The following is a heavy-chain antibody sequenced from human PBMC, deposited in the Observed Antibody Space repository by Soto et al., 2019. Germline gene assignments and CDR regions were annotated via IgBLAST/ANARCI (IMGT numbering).Heavy chain of an antibody. CDR1: GYTFTGYY. D-gene: IGHD1-26*01. Sequence: ASVKVSCKSSGYTFTGYYMHWVRQAPGQGLEWMGWINPNSGGTNYAQKFQGWVTMTRDTSISTAYMELSRLRSGDTAVYYCARAPLVGATYFDYWGQGTLVTVSS. CDR3: ARAPLVGATYFDY. CDR2: INPNSGGT. V-gene: IGHV1-2*04. J-gene: IGHJ4*02.